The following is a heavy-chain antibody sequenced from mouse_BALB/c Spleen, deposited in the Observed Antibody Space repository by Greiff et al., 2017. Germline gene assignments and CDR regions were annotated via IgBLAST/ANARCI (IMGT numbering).Heavy chain of an antibody. V-gene: IGHV5-6-3*01. J-gene: IGHJ3*01. CDR2: INSNGGST. CDR1: GFTFSSYG. Sequence: DVKLVESGGGLVQPGGSLKLSCAASGFTFSSYGVSWVRQTPDKRLEWVATINSNGGSTYYPDSVKGRFTISRDNAKNTLYLQMSSLKSEDTAMYDCARDKEALLRLAYWGQGTLVTVSA. CDR3: ARDKEALLRLAY. D-gene: IGHD1-2*01.